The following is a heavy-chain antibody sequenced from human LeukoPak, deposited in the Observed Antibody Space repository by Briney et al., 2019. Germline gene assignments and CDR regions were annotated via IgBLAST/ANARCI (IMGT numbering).Heavy chain of an antibody. J-gene: IGHJ2*01. D-gene: IGHD6-13*01. CDR1: GFSFRTYW. V-gene: IGHV3-7*01. Sequence: GGSLRLSCVVSGFSFRTYWMSWVRKTRGEGLELLSNIKQEGRERYYVHSVKGRFTISRDNAKNSLFLQMNSLRAEDTAVYYCASLPGGRTAALEFDLRGRGTLVTVSS. CDR3: ASLPGGRTAALEFDL. CDR2: IKQEGRER.